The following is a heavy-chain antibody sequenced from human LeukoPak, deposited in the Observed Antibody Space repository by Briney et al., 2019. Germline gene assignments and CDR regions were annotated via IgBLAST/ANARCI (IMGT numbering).Heavy chain of an antibody. Sequence: GGSLRLSCAASGFTFSGSAMSWVRQAPRKGLEWVSGISIGGDYTYYADSVKGRFTISRDNSKNTLSLQMSNLRAEDTAIYYCAKLHSATITADFDHWGQGTLVTVSS. CDR3: AKLHSATITADFDH. CDR2: ISIGGDYT. CDR1: GFTFSGSA. V-gene: IGHV3-23*01. D-gene: IGHD1-14*01. J-gene: IGHJ4*02.